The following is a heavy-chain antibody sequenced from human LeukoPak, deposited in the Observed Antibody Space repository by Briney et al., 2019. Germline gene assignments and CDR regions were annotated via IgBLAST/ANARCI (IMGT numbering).Heavy chain of an antibody. V-gene: IGHV1-2*02. Sequence: ASVKVSCRASGYTFTGYYMHWVRQAPGQGLEWMGWINPNSGGTNYAQKFQGRVTMTRDTSISTAYMELSRLRSDDTAVYYCARWAGSAGYYYYYMDVWGKGTTVTVSS. CDR1: GYTFTGYY. J-gene: IGHJ6*03. D-gene: IGHD1-14*01. CDR2: INPNSGGT. CDR3: ARWAGSAGYYYYYMDV.